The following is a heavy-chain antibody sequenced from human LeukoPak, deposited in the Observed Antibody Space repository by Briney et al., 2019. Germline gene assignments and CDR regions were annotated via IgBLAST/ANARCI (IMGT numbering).Heavy chain of an antibody. Sequence: PSETLSLTCAVYGGSFSGYYWSWIRQPPGKGLEWIGYIYYSGSTNYNPSLKSRVTISVDTSKNQLSLKLSSVTAADTAVYYCARSDCSSTSCYRMLGYWGQGTLVTVSS. D-gene: IGHD2-2*01. CDR3: ARSDCSSTSCYRMLGY. J-gene: IGHJ4*02. CDR2: IYYSGST. V-gene: IGHV4-59*01. CDR1: GGSFSGYY.